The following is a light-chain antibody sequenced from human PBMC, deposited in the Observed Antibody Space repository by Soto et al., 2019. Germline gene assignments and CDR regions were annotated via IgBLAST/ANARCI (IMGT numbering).Light chain of an antibody. V-gene: IGKV3-11*01. CDR2: DAS. J-gene: IGKJ4*01. CDR1: QSISSH. CDR3: QQRSNWPLT. Sequence: EIVLTQSPATLSLSPGERVTLSCRASQSISSHLAWYQQKPGQAPRLLMYDASNRATGIPARFSGSGSGTDFTLTISGLEPEDFAVYYCQQRSNWPLTFGGGTKVEIK.